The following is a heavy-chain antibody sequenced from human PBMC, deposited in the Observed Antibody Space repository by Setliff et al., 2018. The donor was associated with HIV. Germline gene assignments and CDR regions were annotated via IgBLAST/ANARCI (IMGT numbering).Heavy chain of an antibody. D-gene: IGHD6-19*01. CDR1: GGSISSYY. CDR2: IYTSGST. Sequence: PSETLSLTCTVSGGSISSYYWSWIRQPAGKGLEWIGHIYTSGSTNYNPSFNSRVTMSVDTSKNQFSLRLTSVTAADTAMYHCARDRSSGWSKDWFDTWGQGILVTVSS. J-gene: IGHJ5*02. V-gene: IGHV4-4*07. CDR3: ARDRSSGWSKDWFDT.